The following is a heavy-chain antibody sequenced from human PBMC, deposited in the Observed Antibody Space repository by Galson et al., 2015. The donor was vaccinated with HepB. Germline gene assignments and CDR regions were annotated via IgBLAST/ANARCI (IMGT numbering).Heavy chain of an antibody. CDR2: IIPVFGRA. J-gene: IGHJ4*02. CDR1: GGTFSSNA. CDR3: VRPFSGEPNFQYFFY. V-gene: IGHV1-69*13. D-gene: IGHD3-3*01. Sequence: SVKVSCKASGGTFSSNAISWVRQTPGQGPEWMGGIIPVFGRANYAQKFQGRVTITADESTNTAYMELRSLRSEDTALYYCVRPFSGEPNFQYFFYWGQGTLVSVSS.